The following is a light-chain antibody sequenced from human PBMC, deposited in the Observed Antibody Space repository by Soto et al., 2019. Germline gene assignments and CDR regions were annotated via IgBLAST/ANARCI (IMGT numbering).Light chain of an antibody. CDR2: GAS. CDR3: QQDNNWPPMYT. V-gene: IGKV3-15*01. Sequence: EIVMTQSPATLSVSPGERATLSSRASQSVSSNLAWYQQKPGQAPRLLIYGASTRATGIPARFSGSGSGTDVTITISSLQSEDFAVYYCQQDNNWPPMYTFGQGTKLEIK. CDR1: QSVSSN. J-gene: IGKJ2*01.